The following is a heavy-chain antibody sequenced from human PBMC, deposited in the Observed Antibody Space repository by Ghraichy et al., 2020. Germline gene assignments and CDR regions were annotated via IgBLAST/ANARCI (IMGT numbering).Heavy chain of an antibody. J-gene: IGHJ6*02. CDR2: ITTSSRTI. V-gene: IGHV3-48*02. D-gene: IGHD4-23*01. CDR1: GFTFSDYN. Sequence: GGSLRLSCVGSGFTFSDYNMNWVRQSPGKGLEWVSYITTSSRTIFYADSVKGRFTISRDNAQNSLYLQMNSLRDEDTAVYYCARASTVVRFYFYDGMDVWGQGITVTVS. CDR3: ARASTVVRFYFYDGMDV.